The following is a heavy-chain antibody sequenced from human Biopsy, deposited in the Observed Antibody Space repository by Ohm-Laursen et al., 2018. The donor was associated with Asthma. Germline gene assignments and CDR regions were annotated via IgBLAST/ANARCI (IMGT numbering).Heavy chain of an antibody. CDR2: IMTVFGTT. D-gene: IGHD6-19*01. Sequence: SSVKVSCKAPGGTFSNFAISWVRQAPGQGLEWLGGIMTVFGTTNYAKKFQGRVTITADESTSTAYMEVTSLRSEDTAIYYCSRCQVGYSSGWSLLLKKIYYSGMDVWGQGTAVTVSS. CDR3: SRCQVGYSSGWSLLLKKIYYSGMDV. J-gene: IGHJ6*02. CDR1: GGTFSNFA. V-gene: IGHV1-69*01.